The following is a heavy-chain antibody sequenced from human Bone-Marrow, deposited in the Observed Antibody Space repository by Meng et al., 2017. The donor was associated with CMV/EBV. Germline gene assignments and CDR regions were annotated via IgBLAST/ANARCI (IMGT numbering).Heavy chain of an antibody. V-gene: IGHV1-2*02. CDR1: GYTFPGYY. J-gene: IGHJ4*02. CDR3: ARDRIRRAVAVAGHQGN. D-gene: IGHD6-19*01. CDR2: INPNSGAT. Sequence: ASVKVSCKASGYTFPGYYMHWVRQAPGQGLEWMGWINPNSGATNYAQKFQGRVTMTRDTSISTAYMELSSLRAEDTAVHYCARDRIRRAVAVAGHQGNWGQGTLVTVSS.